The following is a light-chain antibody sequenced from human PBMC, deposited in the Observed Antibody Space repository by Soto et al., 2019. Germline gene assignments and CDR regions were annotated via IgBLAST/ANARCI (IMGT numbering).Light chain of an antibody. Sequence: EIVLTQSPATLSLSPGETATLSCRASQSVSGYIGWYQQKPGQAPRLLIYADSNRATGIPARFRGSGSGTDFALSISSLEPEDFAVYYCQQRTDRPPWTFGQGTKVDIK. CDR2: ADS. V-gene: IGKV3-11*01. J-gene: IGKJ1*01. CDR1: QSVSGY. CDR3: QQRTDRPPWT.